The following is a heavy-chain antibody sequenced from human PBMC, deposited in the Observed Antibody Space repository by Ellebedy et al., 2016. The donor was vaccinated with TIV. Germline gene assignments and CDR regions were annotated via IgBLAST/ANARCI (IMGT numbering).Heavy chain of an antibody. D-gene: IGHD5-24*01. CDR2: ISYAGSNK. CDR3: ARGAWGYNPTFDP. J-gene: IGHJ5*02. V-gene: IGHV3-30-3*01. CDR1: GFPFSSYA. Sequence: GESLKISCAASGFPFSSYAMHWVRQAPGKGLEWVAVISYAGSNKYYADSVKGRFTISRDNAKNTLYLQMNSLRAEDTAVYYCARGAWGYNPTFDPWGQGALVTVSS.